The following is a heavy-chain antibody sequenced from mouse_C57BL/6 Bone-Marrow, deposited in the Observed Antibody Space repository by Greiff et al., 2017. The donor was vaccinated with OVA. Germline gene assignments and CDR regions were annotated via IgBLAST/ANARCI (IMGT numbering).Heavy chain of an antibody. CDR3: ARKDYGTGWYFDV. CDR1: GYSFTGYF. Sequence: EVKLVESGPELVKPGDSVKISCKASGYSFTGYFMNWVMQSHGKSLEWIGRINPYNGDTFYNQKFKGKATLTVDKSSSTAHMELRSLTSEDSAVYYCARKDYGTGWYFDVWGTGTTVTVSS. D-gene: IGHD1-1*01. J-gene: IGHJ1*03. V-gene: IGHV1-20*01. CDR2: INPYNGDT.